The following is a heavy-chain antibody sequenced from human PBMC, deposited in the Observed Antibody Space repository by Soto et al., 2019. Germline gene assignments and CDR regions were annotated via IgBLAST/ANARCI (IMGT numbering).Heavy chain of an antibody. J-gene: IGHJ6*02. CDR3: ARSLTEGYCTITGCYTRPLYGMDV. CDR1: GYAFSGYY. CDR2: INPNSGGT. V-gene: IGHV1-2*02. Sequence: SVKVSCKASGYAFSGYYIHWLRQAPVQGLEWMGWINPNSGGTNYAQKFQGRVTVTRDTPTSTAYMELSRLTSDDTAVYYCARSLTEGYCTITGCYTRPLYGMDVWGQGTTVTVSS. D-gene: IGHD2-2*02.